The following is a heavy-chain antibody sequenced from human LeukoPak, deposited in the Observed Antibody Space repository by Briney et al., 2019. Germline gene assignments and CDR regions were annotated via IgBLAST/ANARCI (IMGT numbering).Heavy chain of an antibody. CDR3: ARGSSKYIFGYYMDV. J-gene: IGHJ6*03. Sequence: ASVKVSCKASGYTFSNYGVSWVRQAPGQGLEWVGWINPKTGGTNYAQKFLDRVTMTTVMSISTAYMELIRLRSRDTAVYFCARGSSKYIFGYYMDVWGKGTTIIVSS. CDR2: INPKTGGT. V-gene: IGHV1-2*02. CDR1: GYTFSNYG. D-gene: IGHD4-11*01.